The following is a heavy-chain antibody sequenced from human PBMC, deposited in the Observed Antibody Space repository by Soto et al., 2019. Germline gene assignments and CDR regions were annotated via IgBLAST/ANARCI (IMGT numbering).Heavy chain of an antibody. CDR3: ALGSNGVGSESAFDI. Sequence: QVQLVQSGAEVKKPGSSVKVSCQVSGGTFSTYGITWVRQAPGQGLEWMGRIIPSLDIADYAQKFQGRVTITADRSTNTAYMELSSLRSEDKAVYYCALGSNGVGSESAFDICVQGTMVTVSS. D-gene: IGHD2-8*01. CDR1: GGTFSTYG. V-gene: IGHV1-69*02. CDR2: IIPSLDIA. J-gene: IGHJ3*02.